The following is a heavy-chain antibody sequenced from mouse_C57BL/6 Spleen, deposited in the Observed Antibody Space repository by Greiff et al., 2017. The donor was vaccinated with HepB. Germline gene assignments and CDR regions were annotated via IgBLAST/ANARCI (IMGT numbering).Heavy chain of an antibody. CDR1: GFNIKDDY. CDR2: IDPENGDT. D-gene: IGHD2-4*01. CDR3: TTDYDYDGAWFAY. Sequence: EVQRVESGAELVRPGASVKLSCTASGFNIKDDYMHWVKQRPEQGLEWIGWIDPENGDTEYASKFQGKATITADTSSNTAYLQLSSLTSEDTAVYYCTTDYDYDGAWFAYWGQGTLVTVSA. V-gene: IGHV14-4*01. J-gene: IGHJ3*01.